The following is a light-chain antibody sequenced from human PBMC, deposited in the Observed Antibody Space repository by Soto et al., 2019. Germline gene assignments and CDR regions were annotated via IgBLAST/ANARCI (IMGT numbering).Light chain of an antibody. CDR2: GAT. CDR1: QNVDSFY. Sequence: EIVLTQSPGPLSSSPGERVTLACRASQNVDSFYVTWYQQKVGQAPRLLIYGATNRATGVPDRFSGSGSGTDFSLTIRSLEPEDFAVYYCRQYATWTFGQGTKVDI. V-gene: IGKV3-20*01. CDR3: RQYATWT. J-gene: IGKJ1*01.